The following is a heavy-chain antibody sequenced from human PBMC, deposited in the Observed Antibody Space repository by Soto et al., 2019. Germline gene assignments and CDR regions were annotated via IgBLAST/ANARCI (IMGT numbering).Heavy chain of an antibody. CDR2: IIPLFGTP. J-gene: IGHJ4*02. V-gene: IGHV1-69*01. CDR1: GGIFSTYA. D-gene: IGHD3-10*01. Sequence: QVQLVQSGAEVKKPGSSVKVSCKASGGIFSTYAISWLRQAPGQGLEWMGGIIPLFGTPNYAQRFQGRVTISGDEATSRAYMGLRRLRAEDTAVYYCARDRDEYRSGNYYNRVDFGGLGTLVTVSS. CDR3: ARDRDEYRSGNYYNRVDF.